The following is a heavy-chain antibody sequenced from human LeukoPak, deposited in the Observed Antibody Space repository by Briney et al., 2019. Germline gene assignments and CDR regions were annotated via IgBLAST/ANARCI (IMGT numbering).Heavy chain of an antibody. J-gene: IGHJ5*02. CDR3: ARGKYYYDSNSSYRYFDP. V-gene: IGHV4-4*07. CDR1: GGSISSYY. CDR2: IYTTWNT. Sequence: PSETLSLTCIVSGGSISSYYWSWIRQPAGKGLEWIGRIYTTWNTNYNPSLKSRVTMSIDTSKTQFSLKLSSVTAADTAVYYCARGKYYYDSNSSYRYFDPWGQGTLVTVSS. D-gene: IGHD3-22*01.